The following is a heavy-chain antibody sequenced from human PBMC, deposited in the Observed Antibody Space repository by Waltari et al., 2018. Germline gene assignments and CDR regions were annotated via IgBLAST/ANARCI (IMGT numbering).Heavy chain of an antibody. CDR2: GNTNTGNP. J-gene: IGHJ4*02. CDR3: ARGVLVGATGY. V-gene: IGHV7-4-1*02. D-gene: IGHD1-26*01. CDR1: GYTFTSYG. Sequence: QVQLVQSGAEVKKPGASVKVSCKASGYTFTSYGISWVRQAPGQGLEWMGWGNTNTGNPTYAQGFTGRFVFSLDTSVSTAYMQISSLKAEDTAVYYCARGVLVGATGYWGQGTLVTVSS.